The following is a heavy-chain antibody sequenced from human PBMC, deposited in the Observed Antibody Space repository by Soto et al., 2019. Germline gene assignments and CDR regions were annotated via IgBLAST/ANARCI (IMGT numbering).Heavy chain of an antibody. J-gene: IGHJ4*02. CDR3: GRQRVVTTEGPGPVDY. CDR2: VYYIGNT. V-gene: IGHV4-59*08. D-gene: IGHD2-15*01. CDR1: GDSISGYY. Sequence: PSETLSLTCTVSGDSISGYYWSWVRQPPGKGLEWIGYVYYIGNTNYNPSLKSRVTISRDTSKNQFSLQLKSVTAADTAVYFCGRQRVVTTEGPGPVDYWGQGTLVTVSS.